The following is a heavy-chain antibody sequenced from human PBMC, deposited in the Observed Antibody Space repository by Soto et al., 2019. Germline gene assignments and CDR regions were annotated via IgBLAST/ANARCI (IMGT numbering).Heavy chain of an antibody. CDR3: SRRGDILYYYYGLDV. Sequence: QVQLVQSGAEVKKPGASVKVSCKASGYSFTRYGISWVRQAPGQGLEWMGWISGYNANTNYPENLQGRVTMTTDTSTSTAYMEVRNLRSDNTALYYCSRRGDILYYYYGLDVSGQGTTVTVSS. V-gene: IGHV1-18*01. J-gene: IGHJ6*02. CDR1: GYSFTRYG. D-gene: IGHD3-16*01. CDR2: ISGYNANT.